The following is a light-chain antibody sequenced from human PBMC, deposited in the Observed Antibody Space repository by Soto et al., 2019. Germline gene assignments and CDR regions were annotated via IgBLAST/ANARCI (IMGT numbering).Light chain of an antibody. CDR1: QSVTTW. CDR2: GAS. J-gene: IGKJ1*01. V-gene: IGKV1-5*01. Sequence: DLQMTQSPSTLSASVGDRVTITCRASQSVTTWLAWYQQKPGKAPNLLIYGASTLESGVPSRFSGSGSGTEFTLTISSLQSDDFATYYCQQYNDYPWTFGQGTRVDVK. CDR3: QQYNDYPWT.